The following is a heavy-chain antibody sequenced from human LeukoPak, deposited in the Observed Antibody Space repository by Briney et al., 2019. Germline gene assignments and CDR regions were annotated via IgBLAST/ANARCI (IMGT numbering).Heavy chain of an antibody. CDR2: IYYSGST. D-gene: IGHD5-18*01. CDR1: GGSISSYY. J-gene: IGHJ3*02. Sequence: SETLSLTCTVSGGSISSYYWSWIRQPPGKGLEWIGYIYYSGSTNYNPSLKSRVTISVDTSKNQFSLKLSSGTAADTAVFYCARAGHRQHAFDIWGQGTMVTVSS. V-gene: IGHV4-59*01. CDR3: ARAGHRQHAFDI.